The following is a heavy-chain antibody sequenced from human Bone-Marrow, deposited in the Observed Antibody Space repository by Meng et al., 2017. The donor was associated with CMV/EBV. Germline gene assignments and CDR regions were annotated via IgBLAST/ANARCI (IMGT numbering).Heavy chain of an antibody. J-gene: IGHJ6*02. Sequence: GESLKISCAASGFTFSSYWMHWVRQAPGKGLVWVSRINSDGSSTSYADSVKGRFTISRDNAKNTLYLQMNSLRAEDTAVYYCARVGDRYYYYYGMDVWGQGTTVTVYS. CDR2: INSDGSST. CDR1: GFTFSSYW. D-gene: IGHD3-16*01. CDR3: ARVGDRYYYYYGMDV. V-gene: IGHV3-74*01.